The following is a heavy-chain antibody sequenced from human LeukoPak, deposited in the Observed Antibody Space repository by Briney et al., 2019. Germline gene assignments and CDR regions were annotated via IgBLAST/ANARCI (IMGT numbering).Heavy chain of an antibody. CDR2: IIPIFGTA. CDR3: ARGQDIVVVPAANRVNYYYGMDV. CDR1: GGTFSSYA. V-gene: IGHV1-69*13. D-gene: IGHD2-2*01. J-gene: IGHJ6*04. Sequence: SVKVSCKASGGTFSSYAVSWVRQAPGQGLEWMGGIIPIFGTANYAQKFQGRVTITADESTSTAYMELSSLRSEDTAVYYCARGQDIVVVPAANRVNYYYGMDVWGKGTTVTVSS.